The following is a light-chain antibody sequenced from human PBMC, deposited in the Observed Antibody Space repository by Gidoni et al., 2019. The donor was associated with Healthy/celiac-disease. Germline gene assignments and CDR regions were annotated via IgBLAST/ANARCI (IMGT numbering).Light chain of an antibody. Sequence: DIVMTQSPDSLAVSLCERATINCKSSQSALYSSNNKNYLAWYQQKPGQPPKLLIYWASTRESGVPDRFSGSGSGTDFTLTISSLQAEDVAVYYCQQYYSTPFTFGPGTKVDIK. CDR1: QSALYSSNNKNY. V-gene: IGKV4-1*01. CDR3: QQYYSTPFT. J-gene: IGKJ3*01. CDR2: WAS.